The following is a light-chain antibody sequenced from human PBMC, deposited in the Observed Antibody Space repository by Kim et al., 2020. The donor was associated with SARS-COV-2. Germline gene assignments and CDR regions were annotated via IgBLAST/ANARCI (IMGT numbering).Light chain of an antibody. J-gene: IGKJ1*01. CDR1: QSVNNIY. V-gene: IGKV3-20*01. CDR3: QQYGSSPWA. CDR2: GAS. Sequence: EIVLTQSPGTLSLSPGERATLSCRASQSVNNIYLAWYQQKPGQAPRLLIYGASNRATGIPDRFSGSGSETDFTLTISRLEPEDFAVYYCQQYGSSPWAFGQGTKVDIK.